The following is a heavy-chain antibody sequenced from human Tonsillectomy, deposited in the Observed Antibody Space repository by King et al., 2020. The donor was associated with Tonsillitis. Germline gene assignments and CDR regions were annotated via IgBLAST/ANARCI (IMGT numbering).Heavy chain of an antibody. CDR3: ARYEGGVFDP. Sequence: VQLQESGPGLVKPSQTLSLTCIVSGASISSGDHYCGLLRQHPGKDLEWFGIIDSYANTYNPSTFYNPSLKSRLAISGDTSDNQFSLQLNSVTAAETAVYYCARYEGGVFDPWGQGTLVAVSS. V-gene: IGHV4-31*03. J-gene: IGHJ5*02. D-gene: IGHD2-15*01. CDR2: IDSYANTYNPST. CDR1: GASISSGDHY.